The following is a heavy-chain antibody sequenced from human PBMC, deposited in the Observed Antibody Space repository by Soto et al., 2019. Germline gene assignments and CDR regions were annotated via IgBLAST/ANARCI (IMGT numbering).Heavy chain of an antibody. J-gene: IGHJ3*01. Sequence: EVQLVQSGAEVKKPGESLKISCKGSGYNFNTFWISWQRQMPGKGLEWMGRIDPSDSYSDYSPSFKGHVSISSDKSVTTAYLTWSSLKASDTAIYYCARLDGASPDALDFWGQGTMVTVSS. CDR1: GYNFNTFW. CDR3: ARLDGASPDALDF. D-gene: IGHD2-2*01. CDR2: IDPSDSYS. V-gene: IGHV5-10-1*03.